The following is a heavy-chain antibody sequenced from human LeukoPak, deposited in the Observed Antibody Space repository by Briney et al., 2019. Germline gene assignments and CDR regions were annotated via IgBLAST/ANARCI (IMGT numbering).Heavy chain of an antibody. Sequence: AETLSLTCGVSGGSISSSNWWSWVRQPPGKGLEWIGEIYHSGSTNHNPSLKSRVTISVDKSKNQFSLKLSSVTAADTAVYYCARFYDSRGYPEWGQGTLVTVSS. J-gene: IGHJ4*02. CDR2: IYHSGST. CDR1: GGSISSSNW. V-gene: IGHV4-4*02. D-gene: IGHD3-22*01. CDR3: ARFYDSRGYPE.